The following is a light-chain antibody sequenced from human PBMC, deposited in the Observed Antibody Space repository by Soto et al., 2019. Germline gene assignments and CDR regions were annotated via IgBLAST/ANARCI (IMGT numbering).Light chain of an antibody. CDR3: QLRTNWPSLT. Sequence: DIVLTQSPATLSLFPGQRATLSSRASQNFSNYVAWYQQKPGRAPSLLIFDASKRATGIPSRFSGSASGTDFTLTISSLEPEDFAIYYCQLRTNWPSLTFGGGTKVEI. CDR2: DAS. V-gene: IGKV3-11*01. J-gene: IGKJ4*02. CDR1: QNFSNY.